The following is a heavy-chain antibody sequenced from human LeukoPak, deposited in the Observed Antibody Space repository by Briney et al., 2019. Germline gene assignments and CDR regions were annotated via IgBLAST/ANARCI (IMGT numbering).Heavy chain of an antibody. V-gene: IGHV3-33*01. CDR3: TGDKGSGSYLVAFVI. J-gene: IGHJ3*02. CDR1: LFAFSTYG. Sequence: GGSLRLSCAASLFAFSTYGMHWVRRAPAQGLEWVAVIWSDGTNERYADSVKGRFTISRDNSKNTLFLQMNSLRAEDTAVYYCTGDKGSGSYLVAFVIWGEGRMVTVSS. D-gene: IGHD3-10*01. CDR2: IWSDGTNE.